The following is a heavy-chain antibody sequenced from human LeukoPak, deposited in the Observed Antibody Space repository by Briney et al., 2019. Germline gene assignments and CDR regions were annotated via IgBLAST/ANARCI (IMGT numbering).Heavy chain of an antibody. J-gene: IGHJ6*02. V-gene: IGHV3-23*01. Sequence: PGGSLRLSCAASGFTFSSYAMSWVRQAPGKGLEWVSAISGSGGSTYYADSVKGRFAISRDNPRSTLYLQMNSLRAEDTAVYYCARDRSMYFYGMDVWGQGTTVTVSS. CDR1: GFTFSSYA. CDR3: ARDRSMYFYGMDV. CDR2: ISGSGGST.